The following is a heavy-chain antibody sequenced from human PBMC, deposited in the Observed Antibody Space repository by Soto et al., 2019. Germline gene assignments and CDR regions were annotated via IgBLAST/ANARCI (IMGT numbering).Heavy chain of an antibody. CDR3: ARGLQPNNYYYYGMDV. CDR2: IYYSGST. CDR1: GGSISSGDYY. V-gene: IGHV4-30-4*01. Sequence: SETLSLTCTVSGGSISSGDYYWSWIRQPPGKGLEWIGYIYYSGSTYYNPSLKSRVTISVDTSKNQFSLKLSSVTAADTAVYYCARGLQPNNYYYYGMDVWGQGTTVTVSS. J-gene: IGHJ6*02. D-gene: IGHD4-4*01.